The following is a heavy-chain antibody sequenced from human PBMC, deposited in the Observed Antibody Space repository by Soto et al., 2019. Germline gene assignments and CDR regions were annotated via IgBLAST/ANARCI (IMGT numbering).Heavy chain of an antibody. V-gene: IGHV1-69*01. CDR3: ARSYYDYVWGSYRGYGMDV. CDR1: GGTFSSYA. CDR2: IIPIFGTA. D-gene: IGHD3-16*02. J-gene: IGHJ6*02. Sequence: QVQLVQSGAEVKKPGSSVKVSCKASGGTFSSYAISWVRQAPGPGLEWMGGIIPIFGTANYAQKFQGRVTINADESTSTAYMELSSLRAEDTAVYYCARSYYDYVWGSYRGYGMDVWGQGTTVTVSS.